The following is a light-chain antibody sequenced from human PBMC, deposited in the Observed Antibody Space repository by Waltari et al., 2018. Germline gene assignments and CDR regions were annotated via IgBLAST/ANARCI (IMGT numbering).Light chain of an antibody. CDR1: ASNIGVQT. CDR2: SNN. V-gene: IGLV1-44*01. J-gene: IGLJ2*01. CDR3: APWDNSLNGPV. Sequence: QSVLTQPPSASGTPGQTVTISCSGSASNIGVQTVNWYQQVPGTAPKLLIYSNNRRPAGVPDRFSCSKSGTAASLAISGLQSEDEAVYYCAPWDNSLNGPVFGGGTKLTVL.